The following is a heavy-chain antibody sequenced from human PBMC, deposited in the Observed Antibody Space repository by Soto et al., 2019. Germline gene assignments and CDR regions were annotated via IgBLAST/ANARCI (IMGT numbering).Heavy chain of an antibody. J-gene: IGHJ5*02. CDR3: ARGYGDPNWFDP. D-gene: IGHD4-17*01. CDR1: GFTFSSYS. Sequence: QVQLVESGGGVVQPGRSLRLSCAASGFTFSSYSIHWVRQAPGKGLEWVAVISYDGSNKYYADSVKGRFTISRDNSKNTLYLQMNSLRAEDTAVYYCARGYGDPNWFDPWGQGTLVTVSS. V-gene: IGHV3-30-3*01. CDR2: ISYDGSNK.